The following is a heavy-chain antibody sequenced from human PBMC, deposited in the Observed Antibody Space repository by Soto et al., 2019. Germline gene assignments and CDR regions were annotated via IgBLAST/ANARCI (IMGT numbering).Heavy chain of an antibody. CDR3: ARRRQSNSWPNCFFDY. CDR2: IDPSDSYT. Sequence: GESLKISCKGSGYSFTSYWISWVRQMPGKGLEWMGRIDPSDSYTNYSPSFQGHVTISADKSISTAYLQWSSLKASDTAMYYFARRRQSNSWPNCFFDYWGQGTLVTVSS. D-gene: IGHD6-13*01. CDR1: GYSFTSYW. V-gene: IGHV5-10-1*01. J-gene: IGHJ4*02.